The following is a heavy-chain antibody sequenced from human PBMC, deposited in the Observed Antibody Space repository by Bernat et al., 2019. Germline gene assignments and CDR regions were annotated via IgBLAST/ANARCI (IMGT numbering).Heavy chain of an antibody. J-gene: IGHJ4*02. CDR3: TREAGRIRIGQFDC. CDR2: IQNDGSTK. CDR1: GFTFSTYG. D-gene: IGHD2-15*01. Sequence: QVQLVESGGGVVQPGTSLRLSCAASGFTFSTYGIHWVRQASGKGLEWVAFIQNDGSTKYYPGPVKGRFTGSRDNSKNTVYLQMNSLGVEDTAVYYCTREAGRIRIGQFDCWGQGTLVTVSS. V-gene: IGHV3-33*01.